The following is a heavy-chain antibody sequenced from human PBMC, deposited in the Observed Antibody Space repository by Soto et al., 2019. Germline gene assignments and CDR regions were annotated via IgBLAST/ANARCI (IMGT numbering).Heavy chain of an antibody. CDR3: ARDHSVAVAGTGYYYYYGMDV. J-gene: IGHJ6*02. CDR2: IYYSGST. V-gene: IGHV4-61*01. CDR1: GGSVSSGSYY. Sequence: PSETLSLPCTVSGGSVSSGSYYWSWIRQPPGKGLEWIGYIYYSGSTNYNPSLKSRVTISVDTSKNQFSLKLSSVTAADTAVYYCARDHSVAVAGTGYYYYYGMDVWGQGTTVTAP. D-gene: IGHD6-19*01.